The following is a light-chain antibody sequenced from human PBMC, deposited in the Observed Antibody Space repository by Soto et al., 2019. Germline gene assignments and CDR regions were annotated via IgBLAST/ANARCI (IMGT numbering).Light chain of an antibody. CDR2: SDS. CDR3: PVWDDILNRPV. J-gene: IGLJ2*01. Sequence: QSVLSQPPSASGTPGQRVTISCSGTRSNIAGNAVNWYQQLPGTAPKLLIFSDSQRPSGVPDRFSASKYGTSASLAISGLQADDEALYHCPVWDDILNRPVFGGGTKLIVL. V-gene: IGLV1-44*01. CDR1: RSNIAGNA.